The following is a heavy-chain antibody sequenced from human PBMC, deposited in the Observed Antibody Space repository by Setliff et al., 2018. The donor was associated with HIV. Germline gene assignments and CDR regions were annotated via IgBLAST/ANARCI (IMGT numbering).Heavy chain of an antibody. CDR3: AKDSRPDY. J-gene: IGHJ4*02. V-gene: IGHV3-23*01. Sequence: PGGSLRLSCTTSGFTFSTYAMSWVRQAPGKGLEWVSAISDSSRTYYADSVKGRFTISRDNSENTLYLQMNGLRVEYSAIYYCAKDSRPDYWGQGTLVTVSS. CDR1: GFTFSTYA. CDR2: ISDSSRT.